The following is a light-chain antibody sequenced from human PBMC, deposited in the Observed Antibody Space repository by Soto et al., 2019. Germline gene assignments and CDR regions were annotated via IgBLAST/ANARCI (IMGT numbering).Light chain of an antibody. Sequence: IQITQSASSASASAGDRVTITSRASQGIGTWLAWYQHKPGKDAKLLIYAASSLESGVPSRFSGRASGTDFTLSISSLQPEDFATYYCQQADSFPQTFGQGTKVDIK. CDR2: AAS. J-gene: IGKJ1*01. CDR1: QGIGTW. V-gene: IGKV1-12*01. CDR3: QQADSFPQT.